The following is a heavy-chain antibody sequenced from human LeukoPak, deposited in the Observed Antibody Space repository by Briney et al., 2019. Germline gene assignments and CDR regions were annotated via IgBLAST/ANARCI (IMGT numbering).Heavy chain of an antibody. Sequence: SETLSLTCTVSGGSISSHYWSWIRQPPGKGLEWIGYIYYSGSTNYNPSLKSRVTISVDTSKNQFSLKLSSVTAADTAVYYWARVPRGSGSYCDYWGQGTLDTVSS. CDR1: GGSISSHY. V-gene: IGHV4-59*11. CDR3: ARVPRGSGSYCDY. CDR2: IYYSGST. D-gene: IGHD3-10*01. J-gene: IGHJ4*02.